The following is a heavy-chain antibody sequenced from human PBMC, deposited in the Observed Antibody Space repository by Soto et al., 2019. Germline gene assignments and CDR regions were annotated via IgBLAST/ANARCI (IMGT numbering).Heavy chain of an antibody. CDR3: ARAPAYCGGDCYRDY. J-gene: IGHJ4*02. D-gene: IGHD2-21*02. V-gene: IGHV1-46*01. CDR1: GYTFTSCY. CDR2: INPSGGST. Sequence: ASVKVSCKASGYTFTSCYMHCVRQAPGQGLEWMGIINPSGGSTSYAQKFKGRGTMTRDTSTSAVYMELSSLRSEDTAVYYCARAPAYCGGDCYRDYWGQGTLVTVSS.